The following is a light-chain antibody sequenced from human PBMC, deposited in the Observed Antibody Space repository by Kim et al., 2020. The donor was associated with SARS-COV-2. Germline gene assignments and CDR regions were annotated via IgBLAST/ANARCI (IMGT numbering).Light chain of an antibody. CDR3: ATWDDSLGAWV. CDR2: KND. J-gene: IGLJ3*02. CDR1: NSNVGPNY. Sequence: QSVLTQPPSASGTPGQRVTISCSGSNSNVGPNYVYWYQQLPGTTPKLLIFKNDQRPSGVPDRFSGSKSGTSASLAISGLRSEDEADYYCATWDDSLGAWVLGGGPRLTVL. V-gene: IGLV1-47*01.